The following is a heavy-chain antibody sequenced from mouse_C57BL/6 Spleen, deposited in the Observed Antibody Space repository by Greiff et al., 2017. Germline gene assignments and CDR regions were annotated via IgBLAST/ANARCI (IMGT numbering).Heavy chain of an antibody. CDR1: GFSFNTYA. V-gene: IGHV10-1*01. CDR2: IRSKSNNYAT. J-gene: IGHJ2*01. Sequence: EVQRVESGGGLVQPKGSLKLSCAASGFSFNTYAMNWVRQAPGKGLEWVARIRSKSNNYATYYADSVKDRFTISRDDSESMLYLQMNNLKTEDTAMYYCVRQPFTTTVVAGFDYWGQGTTLTVSS. CDR3: VRQPFTTTVVAGFDY. D-gene: IGHD1-1*01.